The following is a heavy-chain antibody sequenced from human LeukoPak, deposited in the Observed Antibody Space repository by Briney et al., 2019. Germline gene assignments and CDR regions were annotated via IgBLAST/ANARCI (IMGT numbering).Heavy chain of an antibody. J-gene: IGHJ4*02. V-gene: IGHV3-48*02. CDR2: ISGSSSTI. D-gene: IGHD3-22*01. Sequence: GGSLRLSCAASGFTFSSFSMNWVRQAPGKGLEWVSYISGSSSTIYYADSVKGRFTISRDNAKNSLYLQMNSLRDEDTAVYYCARGLLLGTSVDYWGQGTLVTVSS. CDR1: GFTFSSFS. CDR3: ARGLLLGTSVDY.